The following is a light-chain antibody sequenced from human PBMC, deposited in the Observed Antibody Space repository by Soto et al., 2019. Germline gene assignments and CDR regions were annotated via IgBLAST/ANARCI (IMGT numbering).Light chain of an antibody. CDR2: GAS. V-gene: IGKV1-8*01. CDR1: QDVGRY. CDR3: QHYKNYPWT. Sequence: AIRMTQSPSSLSASAGDRVAIACRASQDVGRYLAWYQQKPGQAPKLLIYGASTLQSGVPSRFSGGGSETDFTLTISCLQSADFATYYCQHYKNYPWTFGQGTKVEIK. J-gene: IGKJ1*01.